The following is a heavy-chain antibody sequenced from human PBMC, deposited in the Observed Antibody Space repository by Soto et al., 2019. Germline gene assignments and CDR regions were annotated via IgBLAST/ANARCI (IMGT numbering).Heavy chain of an antibody. Sequence: SAPKMVNPTQTLTLTCTVSGFSLGTRGMCVSWIRQPPGKALEWLARIDWDDDKYYNTSLKTRLNIYKDTSKNQVVLTMTNMDPVDTATYYCARMSRISGATPILDFWGQGIPVTVSS. J-gene: IGHJ4*02. CDR2: IDWDDDK. CDR1: GFSLGTRGMC. CDR3: ARMSRISGATPILDF. V-gene: IGHV2-70*11. D-gene: IGHD1-26*01.